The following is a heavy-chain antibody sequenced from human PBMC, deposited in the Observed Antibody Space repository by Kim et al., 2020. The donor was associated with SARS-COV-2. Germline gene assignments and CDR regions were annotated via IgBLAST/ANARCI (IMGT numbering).Heavy chain of an antibody. CDR3: ARQIGRNLWAFDI. V-gene: IGHV4-39*01. Sequence: SETLSLTCSVSGGPISSGDYWWAWIRQTPGEGLEWIACISHGGTTFYNPSLTSRVTISVDSSKNQFSLSLTSVTAADATFYYCARQIGRNLWAFDIWG. J-gene: IGHJ3*02. CDR2: ISHGGTT. CDR1: GGPISSGDYW. D-gene: IGHD4-4*01.